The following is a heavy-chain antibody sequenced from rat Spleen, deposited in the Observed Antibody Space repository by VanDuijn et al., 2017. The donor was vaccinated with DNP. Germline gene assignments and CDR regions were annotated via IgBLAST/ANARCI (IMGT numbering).Heavy chain of an antibody. CDR3: AKDGDYGGYRRFGH. Sequence: EVHLVESGGDLVQPGRSLKLSCVASGFTFNTYWMTWFRQVPGKGLEWAASISSSSGRTYYPDSVKGRFTNSRDNAKNTLYLQMNSLRCEDTATYYCAKDGDYGGYRRFGHWGQGTLVTVSS. V-gene: IGHV5-31*01. J-gene: IGHJ3*01. CDR2: ISSSSGRT. CDR1: GFTFNTYW. D-gene: IGHD1-11*01.